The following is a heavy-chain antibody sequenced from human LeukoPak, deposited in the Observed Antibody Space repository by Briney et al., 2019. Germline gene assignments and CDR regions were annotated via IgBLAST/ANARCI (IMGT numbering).Heavy chain of an antibody. CDR1: GGSISSYY. V-gene: IGHV4-59*01. D-gene: IGHD3-10*01. CDR2: IYYSGST. J-gene: IGHJ4*02. CDR3: ARVSGRYYFDY. Sequence: KPSETLYLTCTVSGGSISSYYWSWIRQPPGKGLEWIGYIYYSGSTNYNPSLKSRVTISVDTSKNQFSLKLSSVTAADTAVYYCARVSGRYYFDYWGQGTLVTVSS.